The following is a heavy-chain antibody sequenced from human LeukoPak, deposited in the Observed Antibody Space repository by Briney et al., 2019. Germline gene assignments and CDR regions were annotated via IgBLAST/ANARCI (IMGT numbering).Heavy chain of an antibody. CDR1: GGSISSYY. V-gene: IGHV4-59*12. J-gene: IGHJ4*02. CDR3: ARDRGGESGSYDY. D-gene: IGHD1-26*01. CDR2: IYYSGST. Sequence: PSETLSLTCTVSGGSISSYYWSWIRQPPGKGLEWIGYIYYSGSTYYNPSLKSRVTISVDTSKNQFSLKLSSVTAADTAVYYCARDRGGESGSYDYWGQGTLVTVSS.